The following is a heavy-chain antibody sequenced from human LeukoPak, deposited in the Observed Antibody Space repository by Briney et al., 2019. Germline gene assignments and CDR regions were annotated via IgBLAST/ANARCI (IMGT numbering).Heavy chain of an antibody. V-gene: IGHV4-61*01. D-gene: IGHD2-15*01. Sequence: SETLSLTCSVSGGSVSSGSYYWSWIRQPPGKGLEWLGYIYSSGATRYNPSLMSRVTISFDTSKNQFSLRLSSVTTADTAVYYCAGGGYCSGGTCYSSNWFVPWGQGTLVTVSS. CDR1: GGSVSSGSYY. J-gene: IGHJ5*02. CDR2: IYSSGAT. CDR3: AGGGYCSGGTCYSSNWFVP.